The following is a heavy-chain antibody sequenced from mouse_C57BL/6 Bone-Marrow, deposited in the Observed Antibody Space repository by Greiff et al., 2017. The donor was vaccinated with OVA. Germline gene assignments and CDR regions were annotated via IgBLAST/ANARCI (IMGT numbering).Heavy chain of an antibody. CDR2: INPCSGYT. J-gene: IGHJ2*01. Sequence: VQLQQSGAELVRPGASVKMSCKASGYTFTSYTMHWVKQRPGQGLEWIGYINPCSGYTKYNQKFKDKATLTVAKSSSTAYMQLSSLTSEDSAVYYCARWFRPITTVRDYWGQGTTLTVSS. V-gene: IGHV1-4*01. D-gene: IGHD1-1*01. CDR3: ARWFRPITTVRDY. CDR1: GYTFTSYT.